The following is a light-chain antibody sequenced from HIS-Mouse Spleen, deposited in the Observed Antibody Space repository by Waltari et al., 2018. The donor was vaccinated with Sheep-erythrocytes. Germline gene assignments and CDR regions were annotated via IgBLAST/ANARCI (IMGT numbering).Light chain of an antibody. J-gene: IGLJ1*01. CDR3: CSYAGSYNHV. Sequence: QSALTQPRSVSGSPGQSVTISCTGTSSDVGGYNYVSWYQQPPGKAPKLMIYDVSKRPSGVPDRLSGSKSGNTASLTISGLQAEDEADYYCCSYAGSYNHVFGTGTKVTVL. V-gene: IGLV2-11*01. CDR2: DVS. CDR1: SSDVGGYNY.